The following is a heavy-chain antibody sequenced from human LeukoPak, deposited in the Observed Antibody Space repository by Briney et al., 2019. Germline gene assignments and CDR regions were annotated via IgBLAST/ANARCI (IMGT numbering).Heavy chain of an antibody. J-gene: IGHJ4*02. CDR2: IYHSGGT. D-gene: IGHD3-10*01. CDR1: GYSISTGYY. V-gene: IGHV4-38-2*01. Sequence: SETLSLTCAVSGYSISTGYYWGWIRQPPGKGLEWIGSIYHSGGTNYNPSLESRATISVDTSKNQFSLRLSSVTAADTAVYYCVRVPYYYDSGSYHPRFFDYWGQGTLVTVSS. CDR3: VRVPYYYDSGSYHPRFFDY.